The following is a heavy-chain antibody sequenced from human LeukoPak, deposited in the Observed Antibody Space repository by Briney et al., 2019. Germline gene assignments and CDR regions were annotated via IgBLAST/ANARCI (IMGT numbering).Heavy chain of an antibody. V-gene: IGHV4-34*01. CDR1: GGSFSGYY. D-gene: IGHD3-10*01. CDR3: ARGGGSGSYYKRRPHYYYGMDV. CDR2: INHSGST. J-gene: IGHJ6*02. Sequence: SETLSLTCAVYGGSFSGYYWSWLRQPPGKGLEWIGEINHSGSTNYNPSLKSRVTISVDTSKNKFSLKLSSVTAADTAVYYCARGGGSGSYYKRRPHYYYGMDVWGQGTTVTVSS.